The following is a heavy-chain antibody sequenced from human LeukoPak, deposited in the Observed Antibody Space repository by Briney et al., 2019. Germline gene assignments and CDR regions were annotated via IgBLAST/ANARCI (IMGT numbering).Heavy chain of an antibody. J-gene: IGHJ4*02. V-gene: IGHV4-61*01. Sequence: SETLSLTCTVSGGSVSSGSYYWSWIRQPPGKGLEWIGYIYYSGSTNYNPSLKSRVTISVDTSKNQFSLKLSSVTAADTAVYYCARDGGYSGSPAFDYWGRGTLVTVSS. CDR1: GGSVSSGSYY. CDR3: ARDGGYSGSPAFDY. CDR2: IYYSGST. D-gene: IGHD1-26*01.